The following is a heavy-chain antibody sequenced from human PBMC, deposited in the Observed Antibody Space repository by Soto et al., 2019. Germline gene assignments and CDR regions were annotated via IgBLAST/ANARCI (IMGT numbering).Heavy chain of an antibody. D-gene: IGHD4-4*01. Sequence: EVQLLESGGNLVQPGGSLRLSCAASGFTFSNYGMNWVRQAPGKGLEWVSAISGGGTSPHYADSVKGRFTISRDNSKNTPYLQMNSRRADDTALYYSAKAKIVTTMRTFSWFDSWGKGTLVTVSS. CDR2: ISGGGTSP. CDR3: AKAKIVTTMRTFSWFDS. CDR1: GFTFSNYG. J-gene: IGHJ5*01. V-gene: IGHV3-23*01.